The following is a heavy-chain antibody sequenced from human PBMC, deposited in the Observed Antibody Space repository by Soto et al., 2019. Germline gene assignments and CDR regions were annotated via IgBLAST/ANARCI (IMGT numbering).Heavy chain of an antibody. J-gene: IGHJ5*02. CDR3: ARVGTLWLDP. Sequence: PSETLSLTCAVSGGSIISGGYSWSWLRQPPGKGLEWLGYIYHSGSAYYNPSLESLVTLSVDWSKNQFSLKLSSVTAADTAVYYFARVGTLWLDPWGQGTMVTVYS. CDR2: IYHSGSA. V-gene: IGHV4-30-2*01. CDR1: GGSIISGGYS.